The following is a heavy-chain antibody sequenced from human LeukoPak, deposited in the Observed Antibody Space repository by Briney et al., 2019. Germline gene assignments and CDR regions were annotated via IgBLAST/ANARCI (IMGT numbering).Heavy chain of an antibody. D-gene: IGHD3-16*01. V-gene: IGHV1-46*01. CDR1: GYTFTSYY. J-gene: IGHJ5*02. CDR2: INPSGGST. CDR3: ARGPIRLNWFDP. Sequence: ASVKVSCKASGYTFTSYYIHWVRQAPGQGLEWMGTINPSGGSTSYAQKFQGRVTMTRDTSTSTVYMGLSSLRSEDTAVYYCARGPIRLNWFDPWGQGTLVTVSS.